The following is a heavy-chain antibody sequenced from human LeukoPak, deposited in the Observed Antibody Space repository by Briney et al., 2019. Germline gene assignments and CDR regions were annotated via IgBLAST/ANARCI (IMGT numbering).Heavy chain of an antibody. CDR1: GFTVSSNY. J-gene: IGHJ4*02. CDR3: AGVGTAMVLYY. CDR2: IYSGGST. D-gene: IGHD5-18*01. Sequence: GGSLRLSCAASGFTVSSNYMSWVRQAPGKGLEWVSVIYSGGSTYCADSVKGRFTISRDNSKNTLYLQMNSLRAEDTAVYYCAGVGTAMVLYYWGQGTLVTVSS. V-gene: IGHV3-66*01.